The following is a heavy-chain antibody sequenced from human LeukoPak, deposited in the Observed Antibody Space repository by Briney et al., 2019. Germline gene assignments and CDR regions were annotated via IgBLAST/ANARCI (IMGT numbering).Heavy chain of an antibody. Sequence: SETLSLTCTVSGGSISGYYWSWIRQPPGKGLEWIGEINHSGSTNYNPSLKSRVTISVDTSKNQFSLKLSSVTAADTAVYYCARGPTTVTTYVLDYWGQGTLVTVSS. CDR1: GGSISGYY. CDR2: INHSGST. V-gene: IGHV4-34*01. J-gene: IGHJ4*02. D-gene: IGHD4-17*01. CDR3: ARGPTTVTTYVLDY.